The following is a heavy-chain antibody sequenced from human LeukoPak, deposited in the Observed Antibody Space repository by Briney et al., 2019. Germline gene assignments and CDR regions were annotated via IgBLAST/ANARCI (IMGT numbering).Heavy chain of an antibody. D-gene: IGHD5-12*01. Sequence: GGSLRLSCAASGFTFSNYGMNWVRQAPGKGLEWVSAISGSGGSTYYADSVKGRFTISRDNSKNTLYLQMNSLRAEDTAVYYCAKDFSRYSGYVPSRWFDPWGQGTLVTVSS. CDR1: GFTFSNYG. V-gene: IGHV3-23*01. J-gene: IGHJ5*02. CDR3: AKDFSRYSGYVPSRWFDP. CDR2: ISGSGGST.